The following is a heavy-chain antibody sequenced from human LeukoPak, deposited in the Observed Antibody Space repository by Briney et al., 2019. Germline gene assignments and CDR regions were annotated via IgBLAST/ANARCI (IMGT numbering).Heavy chain of an antibody. CDR1: EGTFSSYA. CDR2: IIPIFGTA. Sequence: ASVKVSCKASEGTFSSYAISWVRQAPGQGLEWMGGIIPIFGTANYAQKFQGRVTITTDESTSTAYMELSSLRSEDTAVYYCARGRAQLRYYYYYMDVWGKGTTVTVSS. CDR3: ARGRAQLRYYYYYMDV. D-gene: IGHD5-12*01. J-gene: IGHJ6*03. V-gene: IGHV1-69*05.